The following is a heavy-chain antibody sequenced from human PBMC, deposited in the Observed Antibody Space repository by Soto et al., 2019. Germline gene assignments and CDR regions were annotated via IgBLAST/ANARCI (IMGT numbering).Heavy chain of an antibody. CDR1: GFTFDDYT. Sequence: GGSLRLSCAASGFTFDDYTMHWVRQAPGKGLEWVSLISWDDGSTYYADSVKGRFTISRDNSKNSLYLQMNSLRTEDTALYYCAKLVDLDAFDIWGQGTMVTVSS. CDR2: ISWDDGST. J-gene: IGHJ3*02. V-gene: IGHV3-43*01. CDR3: AKLVDLDAFDI. D-gene: IGHD5-12*01.